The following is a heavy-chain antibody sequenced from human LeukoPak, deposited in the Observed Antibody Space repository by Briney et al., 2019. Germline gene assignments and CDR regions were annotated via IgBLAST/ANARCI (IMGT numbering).Heavy chain of an antibody. D-gene: IGHD3-9*01. V-gene: IGHV4-34*01. CDR2: INHSGST. CDR3: ARVGARGVKNYDILTGYFSNWFDP. CDR1: GVSFSGYY. J-gene: IGHJ5*02. Sequence: SGTLSLTCAVYGVSFSGYYWSWIRQPPGKGLEWIGEINHSGSTNYNPSLKSRVTISVDTSKNQFSLKLSSVTAADTAVYYCARVGARGVKNYDILTGYFSNWFDPWGQGTLVTVSS.